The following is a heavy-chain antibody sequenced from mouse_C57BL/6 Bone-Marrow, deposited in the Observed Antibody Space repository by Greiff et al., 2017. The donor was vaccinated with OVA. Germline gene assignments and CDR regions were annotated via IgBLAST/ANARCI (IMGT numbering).Heavy chain of an antibody. Sequence: EVKVVESEGGLVQPGSSMKLSCTASGFTFSDYYMAWVRQVPEKGLEWVANINYDGSSTYYLDSLKSRFIISRDNAKNILYLQMSSLKSEDTATYYCAREEGTAFAYWGQGTTLTVSS. J-gene: IGHJ2*01. CDR2: INYDGSST. CDR3: AREEGTAFAY. CDR1: GFTFSDYY. V-gene: IGHV5-16*01. D-gene: IGHD3-3*01.